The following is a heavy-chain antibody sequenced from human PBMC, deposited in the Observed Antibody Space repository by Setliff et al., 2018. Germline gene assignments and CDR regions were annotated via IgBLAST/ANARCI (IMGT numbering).Heavy chain of an antibody. CDR3: ARLRGAFDY. J-gene: IGHJ4*02. CDR1: GGSISSYY. D-gene: IGHD3-16*01. V-gene: IGHV4-59*01. Sequence: PSETLSLTCTVSGGSISSYYWSWIRQPPGKRLEWIGYIYYSGSTNYNPSRESRVTISVDTSKNQFSLRLNSATAADTAVYYCARLRGAFDYWGQGTLVTVSS. CDR2: IYYSGST.